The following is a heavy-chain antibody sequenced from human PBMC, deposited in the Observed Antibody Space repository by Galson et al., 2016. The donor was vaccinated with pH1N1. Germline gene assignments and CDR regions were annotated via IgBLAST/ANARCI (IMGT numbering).Heavy chain of an antibody. CDR1: GFIFSGYG. Sequence: SLRLSCAASGFIFSGYGMNWVRQAPGQGLEWVSSITSGSVHIYYADSVKGRFTISRDNTKNTLFLQMNSMRVEDTALDYCARDRSGRGVGPSYYMDVWGQGTTVTVSS. CDR3: ARDRSGRGVGPSYYMDV. V-gene: IGHV3-21*01. D-gene: IGHD3-10*01. CDR2: ITSGSVHI. J-gene: IGHJ6*03.